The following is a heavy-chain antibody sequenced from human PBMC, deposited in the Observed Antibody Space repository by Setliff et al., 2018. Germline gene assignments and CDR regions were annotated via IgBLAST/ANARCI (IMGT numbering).Heavy chain of an antibody. J-gene: IGHJ4*02. CDR1: GFTFSDYY. CDR2: IYSGGST. CDR3: ARGVENYGTLKY. V-gene: IGHV3-53*01. Sequence: GESLKISCEASGFTFSDYYMSWIRQAPGKGLEWVSVIYSGGSTYYADSVKGRFTISRDNSKNTLYLQMNNLRAEDTAVYYCARGVENYGTLKYWGQGTLVTVSS. D-gene: IGHD1-7*01.